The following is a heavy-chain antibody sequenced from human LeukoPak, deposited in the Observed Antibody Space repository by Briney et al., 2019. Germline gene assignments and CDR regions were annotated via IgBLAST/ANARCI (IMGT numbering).Heavy chain of an antibody. J-gene: IGHJ5*02. CDR3: ARASPSWYLFDP. V-gene: IGHV1-3*01. CDR2: INAGNGNT. CDR1: GYTLTSYA. D-gene: IGHD6-13*01. Sequence: ASVKVSCKASGYTLTSYAMHWVRQAPGQRLEWMGWINAGNGNTKYSQKFQGRVTITRDTSASTAYMELSSLRSEDTAVYYCARASPSWYLFDPWGQGTLVTVSS.